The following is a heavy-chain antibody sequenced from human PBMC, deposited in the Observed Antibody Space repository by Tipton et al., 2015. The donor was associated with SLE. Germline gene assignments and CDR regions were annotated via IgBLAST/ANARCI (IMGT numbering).Heavy chain of an antibody. CDR2: IYYSGST. Sequence: TLSLTCTVSGGSISSHYWSWIRQPPGKGLEWIGYIYYSGSTNYNPSLTSRVTISVDTSKNQFSLKLSSVTAADTAVYYCARPIAAAGPDDAFDIWGQGTMVTISS. V-gene: IGHV4-59*11. CDR1: GGSISSHY. CDR3: ARPIAAAGPDDAFDI. D-gene: IGHD6-13*01. J-gene: IGHJ3*02.